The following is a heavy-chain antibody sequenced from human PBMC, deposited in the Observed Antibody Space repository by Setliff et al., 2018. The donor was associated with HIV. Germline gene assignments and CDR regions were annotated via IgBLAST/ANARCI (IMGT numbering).Heavy chain of an antibody. CDR3: VPETNTFVY. CDR1: GFTFSSYW. J-gene: IGHJ4*02. Sequence: PGGSLRLSCAASGFTFSSYWMSWVRQAPEKGLEWVANIKQDGSETYYLGSVKGRFTISRDNAKNSLYLQMTDMRAEDTALYYCVPETNTFVYWGPGTLVTVSS. D-gene: IGHD2-8*01. CDR2: IKQDGSET. V-gene: IGHV3-7*03.